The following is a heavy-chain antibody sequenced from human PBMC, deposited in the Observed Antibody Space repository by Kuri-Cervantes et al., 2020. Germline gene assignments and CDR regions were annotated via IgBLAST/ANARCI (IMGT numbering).Heavy chain of an antibody. Sequence: GGSLRLSCAASGFTFNDYAMHWVRQTPGKGLEWVSGISWNSGSIGYADSVKGRFTISRDNAKNSLYLQMSSLRAEDTALYYCATSIAVAGRAFDYWGQGTLVTVSS. V-gene: IGHV3-9*01. CDR2: ISWNSGSI. CDR1: GFTFNDYA. CDR3: ATSIAVAGRAFDY. J-gene: IGHJ4*02. D-gene: IGHD6-19*01.